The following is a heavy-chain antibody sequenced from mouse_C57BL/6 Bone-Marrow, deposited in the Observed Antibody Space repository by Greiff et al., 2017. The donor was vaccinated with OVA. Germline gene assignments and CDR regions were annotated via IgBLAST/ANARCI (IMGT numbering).Heavy chain of an antibody. D-gene: IGHD1-1*01. J-gene: IGHJ2*01. V-gene: IGHV1-5*01. CDR2: IYPGNSDT. Sequence: VQLQQSGTVLARPGASVKMSCKTSGYTFTSYWMHWVKQRPGQGLEWIGAIYPGNSDTSYNQKFKGKAKLTADKSSSTAYMELRSLTSEDSAVYFCARGNYYGSRGDYWGQGTTLTVSS. CDR1: GYTFTSYW. CDR3: ARGNYYGSRGDY.